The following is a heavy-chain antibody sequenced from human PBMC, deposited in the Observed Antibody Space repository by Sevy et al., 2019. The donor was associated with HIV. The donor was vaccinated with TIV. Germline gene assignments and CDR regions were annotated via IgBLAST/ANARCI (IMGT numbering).Heavy chain of an antibody. J-gene: IGHJ3*02. CDR3: ARHCSGTSCSHAFDI. V-gene: IGHV4-34*01. CDR2: INHSGGT. D-gene: IGHD2-2*01. Sequence: SETLSLTCAVYGGSFSGYYWSWIRQPPGKGLEWIGEINHSGGTNYNPSLKSRVTISVDTSKNQFSLRLSSVTAADTAVYYCARHCSGTSCSHAFDIWGQGTMVTVSS. CDR1: GGSFSGYY.